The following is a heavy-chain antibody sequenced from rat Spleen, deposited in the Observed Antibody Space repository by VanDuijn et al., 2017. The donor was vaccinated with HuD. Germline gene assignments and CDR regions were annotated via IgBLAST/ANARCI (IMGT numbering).Heavy chain of an antibody. CDR3: ARTWEYWYFDL. CDR1: GYSITSNY. D-gene: IGHD5-1*01. CDR2: ISYSGSI. V-gene: IGHV3-1*01. Sequence: EVQLQESGPGLVKPSQSLSLTCSVTGYSITSNYWGWIRKFPGNKMEWIGHISYSGSISYNPSLKSRISLTRDTSKNQFFLQLNSLTTEDTATYYCARTWEYWYFDLWGPGTMVTVSS. J-gene: IGHJ1*01.